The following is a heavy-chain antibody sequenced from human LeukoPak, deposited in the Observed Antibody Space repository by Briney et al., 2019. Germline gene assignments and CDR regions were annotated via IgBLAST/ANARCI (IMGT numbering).Heavy chain of an antibody. CDR2: IYSGGST. Sequence: PGGSLTLSCAASGFTVSGNYMTWVRQAPGKGLEWVSIIYSGGSTYYADSVKGRFTISRDNSKNTLYLQMNSLRAEDTAVYYCASGPTGSSGWYYFEYWGQGTLVTVSS. D-gene: IGHD6-19*01. CDR3: ASGPTGSSGWYYFEY. V-gene: IGHV3-66*01. J-gene: IGHJ4*02. CDR1: GFTVSGNY.